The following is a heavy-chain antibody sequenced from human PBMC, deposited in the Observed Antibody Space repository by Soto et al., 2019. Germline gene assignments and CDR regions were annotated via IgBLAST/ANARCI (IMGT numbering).Heavy chain of an antibody. Sequence: LRLSCKASGFSFSSYGMHWIRQAPGKGLEWLAIIWNDGSNEYYADSVKGRFTISRDNSKNTLYLQLNNLRAEDTAVYYCARDGGFGELKYWGPGTLVTVSS. CDR2: IWNDGSNE. J-gene: IGHJ4*02. CDR3: ARDGGFGELKY. D-gene: IGHD3-10*01. V-gene: IGHV3-33*01. CDR1: GFSFSSYG.